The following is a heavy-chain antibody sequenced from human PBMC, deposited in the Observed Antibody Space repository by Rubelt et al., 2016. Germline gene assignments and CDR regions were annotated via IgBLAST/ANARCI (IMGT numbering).Heavy chain of an antibody. Sequence: QVQLQESGPGLVKPSETLSLTCTVSGDSISNDYHWGWIRQTPGKGLEWIGSIYYTGRTYYPPSLRSRVSMSADTSKNQFSVSLSYVTAADTGVDYCARHRGKIAPRVNYWGQGTLVTVSS. CDR2: IYYTGRT. D-gene: IGHD3-10*01. CDR1: GDSISNDYH. J-gene: IGHJ4*02. CDR3: ARHRGKIAPRVNY. V-gene: IGHV4-39*01.